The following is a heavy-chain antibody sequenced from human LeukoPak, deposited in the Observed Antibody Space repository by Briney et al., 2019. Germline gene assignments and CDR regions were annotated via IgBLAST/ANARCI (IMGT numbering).Heavy chain of an antibody. Sequence: SVKVSCKASRGTFSSYAISWVRQAPGQGLEWMGWIIPIFGTANYAQKFQGRVTITADESTSTAYMELSSLRSEDTAAYDGARSHIVVVPDAISYYYYYGMDVWGKGTTVTVSS. D-gene: IGHD2-2*01. J-gene: IGHJ6*04. CDR3: ARSHIVVVPDAISYYYYYGMDV. CDR1: RGTFSSYA. CDR2: IIPIFGTA. V-gene: IGHV1-69*01.